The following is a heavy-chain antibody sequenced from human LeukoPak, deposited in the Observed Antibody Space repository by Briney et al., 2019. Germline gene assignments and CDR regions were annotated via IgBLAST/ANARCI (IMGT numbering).Heavy chain of an antibody. CDR3: ARESAGQQLVVYYYYYMDV. V-gene: IGHV3-21*04. D-gene: IGHD6-13*01. CDR1: GFTFSTYS. CDR2: ISSSSSYI. J-gene: IGHJ6*03. Sequence: GGSLRLSCAASGFTFSTYSMNWVRQAPGKGLEWVSSISSSSSYIHYADSMKGRFTISRDNAKNSLYLQMNSLRAEDTALYYCARESAGQQLVVYYYYYMDVWGKGTTVTVSS.